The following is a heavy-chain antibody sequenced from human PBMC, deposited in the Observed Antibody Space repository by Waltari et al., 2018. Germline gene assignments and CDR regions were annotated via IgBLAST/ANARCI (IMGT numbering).Heavy chain of an antibody. CDR2: IYHSGST. Sequence: QVQLQESGPGLVKPSETLSLTCAVSGYSISRGYYWGWIRQPPGRGLEWIGSIYHSGSTYYNPSLKSRVTISVDTSKNQFSLKLSSVTAADTAVYYCARDLRSGWSDYYYYGMDVWGQGTLVTVSS. J-gene: IGHJ6*02. V-gene: IGHV4-38-2*02. D-gene: IGHD6-19*01. CDR3: ARDLRSGWSDYYYYGMDV. CDR1: GYSISRGYY.